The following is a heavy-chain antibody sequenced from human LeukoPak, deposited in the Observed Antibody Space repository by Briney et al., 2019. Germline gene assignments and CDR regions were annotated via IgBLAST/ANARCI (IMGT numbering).Heavy chain of an antibody. J-gene: IGHJ4*02. CDR1: GFTFTNYA. Sequence: GTSLRLSCAASGFTFTNYAMHWVRQAPGKGLEWVAVTVYDGSNKYYADSVKGRFTISRDNSKNMVYLQMNSLRAEDTAVYYCARDRLAAAGLFDYWGQGTLVTVSS. D-gene: IGHD6-13*01. CDR2: TVYDGSNK. V-gene: IGHV3-30-3*01. CDR3: ARDRLAAAGLFDY.